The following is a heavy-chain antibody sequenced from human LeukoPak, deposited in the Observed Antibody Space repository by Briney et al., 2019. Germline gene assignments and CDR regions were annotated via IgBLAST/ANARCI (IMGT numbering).Heavy chain of an antibody. CDR2: ISGSGGST. CDR3: AKVTNPDYYDSSGYYLVDY. V-gene: IGHV3-23*01. D-gene: IGHD3-22*01. CDR1: GFTFSSYA. Sequence: GGSLRLSCAASGFTFSSYAMSWVRQAPGNGLEWVSAISGSGGSTYYADSVKGRFTISRDNSKNTLYLQMNSLRAEDTAVYYCAKVTNPDYYDSSGYYLVDYWGQGTLVTVSS. J-gene: IGHJ4*02.